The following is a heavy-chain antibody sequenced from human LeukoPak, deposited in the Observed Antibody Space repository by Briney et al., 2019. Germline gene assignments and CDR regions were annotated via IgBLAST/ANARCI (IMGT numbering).Heavy chain of an antibody. CDR3: AKDLPLYYYGPMDMGFDP. CDR1: GFTFSSYA. J-gene: IGHJ5*02. V-gene: IGHV3-23*01. D-gene: IGHD3-10*01. CDR2: ISGSGGST. Sequence: GGSLRLSCAASGFTFSSYAMSWVRQAPGKGLEWVSAISGSGGSTYYADSVKGRFTISRDNSKNTLYLQMNSLRAEDTAVYYCAKDLPLYYYGPMDMGFDPWGQGTLVTVSS.